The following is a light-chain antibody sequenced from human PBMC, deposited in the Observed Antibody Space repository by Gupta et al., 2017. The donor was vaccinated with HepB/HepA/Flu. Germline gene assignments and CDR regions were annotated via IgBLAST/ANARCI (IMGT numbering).Light chain of an antibody. CDR2: GKN. Sequence: SSELTQDPAVSVALGQTVRITCQGDSLRTYYASWYQQKPGQAPVLVIYGKNNRPSGIPDRFSGSSSRNTASLTITGAQAEDEADYYCNSRDSNGYHQVFGTGTKVTVL. V-gene: IGLV3-19*01. J-gene: IGLJ1*01. CDR1: SLRTYY. CDR3: NSRDSNGYHQV.